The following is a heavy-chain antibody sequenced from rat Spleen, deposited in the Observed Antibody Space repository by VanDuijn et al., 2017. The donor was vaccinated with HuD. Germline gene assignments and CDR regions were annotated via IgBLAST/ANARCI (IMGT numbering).Heavy chain of an antibody. CDR2: IINTGGST. Sequence: EVQLVESGGGLVQPGRSLKLSCVASGFTFNNYWMTWIRQAPGKGLEWVASIINTGGSTYYPDSVKGRFTISRDNAKSTLYLQMNSLRSEDTATYYCTRENYGYRHLDYWGQGVMVTVSS. J-gene: IGHJ2*01. CDR1: GFTFNNYW. D-gene: IGHD1-9*01. CDR3: TRENYGYRHLDY. V-gene: IGHV5-31*01.